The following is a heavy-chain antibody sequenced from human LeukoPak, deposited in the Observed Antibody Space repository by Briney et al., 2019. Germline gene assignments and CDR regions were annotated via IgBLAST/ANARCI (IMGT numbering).Heavy chain of an antibody. Sequence: SETLSLTCAVYGGSFSGYYWSWIRQPPGKGLEWLGEINHSGSTNYNPSLKSRVTISVDTSKNQFSLKLSSVTAADTAVYYCARGLLINYYDSSGYYDYWGQGTLVTVSS. J-gene: IGHJ4*02. CDR1: GGSFSGYY. CDR2: INHSGST. CDR3: ARGLLINYYDSSGYYDY. V-gene: IGHV4-34*01. D-gene: IGHD3-22*01.